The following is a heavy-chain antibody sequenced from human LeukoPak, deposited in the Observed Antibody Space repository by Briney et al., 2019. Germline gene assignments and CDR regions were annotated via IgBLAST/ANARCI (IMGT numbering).Heavy chain of an antibody. CDR1: GGTFSSYA. CDR3: ARPRYCSSTSCSFDY. V-gene: IGHV1-69*04. D-gene: IGHD2-2*01. CDR2: IIPIFCIA. Sequence: ASVKVSCKASGGTFSSYAISWVRQAPGQGLEWMGRIIPIFCIANYAQKFQGRVTITADKSTSTAYMELSSLRSEDTAVYYCARPRYCSSTSCSFDYWGQGTLVTVSS. J-gene: IGHJ4*02.